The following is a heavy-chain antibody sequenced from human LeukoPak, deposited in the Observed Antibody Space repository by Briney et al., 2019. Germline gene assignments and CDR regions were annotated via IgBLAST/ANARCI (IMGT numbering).Heavy chain of an antibody. D-gene: IGHD3-3*01. CDR3: VKLSYDFWSGSFDY. CDR2: ISGSGSST. CDR1: GIAFSSYA. J-gene: IGHJ4*02. V-gene: IGHV3-23*01. Sequence: GGSLRLSCAASGIAFSSYAMNWVRQALGKGLEWVSGISGSGSSTYYADSVKGRFTISRDNSKNTLFLQMNSLRAEDTAVYYCVKLSYDFWSGSFDYWGQGTLVTVSS.